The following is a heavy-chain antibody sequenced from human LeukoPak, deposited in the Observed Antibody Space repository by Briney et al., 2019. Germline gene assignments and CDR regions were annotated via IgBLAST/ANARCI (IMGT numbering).Heavy chain of an antibody. CDR1: GASITSYY. V-gene: IGHV4-59*08. D-gene: IGHD6-13*01. J-gene: IGHJ4*02. CDR3: ERWVAVAASAFDY. Sequence: ASETLSLTCTVSGASITSYYWSWIRQPPGKGLEWIGYIYYSGSTSYNPSLKSRVTMSVDTSKNQFSLKLASVTAADTAVYFCERWVAVAASAFDYWGQGTLVTVSS. CDR2: IYYSGST.